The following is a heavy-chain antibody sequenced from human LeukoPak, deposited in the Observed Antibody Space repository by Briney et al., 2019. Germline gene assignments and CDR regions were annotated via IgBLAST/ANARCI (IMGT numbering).Heavy chain of an antibody. J-gene: IGHJ4*02. CDR2: FDPEDGET. CDR1: GYTLTELS. Sequence: ASVKVSCKVSGYTLTELSMHWVRQAPGKGLEWMGGFDPEDGETIYAQKFQGRVTMTEDTSTDTAYMELSSLRSEDTAVYYRATDLFTTGRTDYWGQGTLVTVSS. D-gene: IGHD1-1*01. CDR3: ATDLFTTGRTDY. V-gene: IGHV1-24*01.